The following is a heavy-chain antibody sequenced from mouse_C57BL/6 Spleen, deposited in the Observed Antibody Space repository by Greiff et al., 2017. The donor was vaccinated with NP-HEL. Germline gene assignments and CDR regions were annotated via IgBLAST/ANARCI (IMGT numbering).Heavy chain of an antibody. V-gene: IGHV1-78*01. CDR2: IYPRDGST. Sequence: VQLQQSDAELVKPGASVKISCKVSGYTFTDHTIHWMKQRPEQGLEWIGYIYPRDGSTKYNEKFKGKATLTADKASSTAYMQLNSLTSEDSAVYFCARWNYYGSSYDWYFDVWGTGTTVTVSS. CDR1: GYTFTDHT. J-gene: IGHJ1*03. CDR3: ARWNYYGSSYDWYFDV. D-gene: IGHD1-1*01.